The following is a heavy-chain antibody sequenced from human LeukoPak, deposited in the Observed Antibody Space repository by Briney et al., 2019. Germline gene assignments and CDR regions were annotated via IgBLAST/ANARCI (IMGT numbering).Heavy chain of an antibody. V-gene: IGHV1-18*01. D-gene: IGHD1-26*01. J-gene: IGHJ4*02. CDR3: AREEIVGATRTYYFDY. Sequence: ASVKVSCKASGYTFTSYGISWVRQAPGQGLEWMGWISAYNGNTNYAQKLQSRVTMTTDTSTSTAYMELRSLRSDDTAVYYCAREEIVGATRTYYFDYWGQGTLVTVSS. CDR2: ISAYNGNT. CDR1: GYTFTSYG.